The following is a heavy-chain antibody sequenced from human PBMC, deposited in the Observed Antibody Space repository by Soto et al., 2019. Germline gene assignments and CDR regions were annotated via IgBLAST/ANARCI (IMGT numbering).Heavy chain of an antibody. D-gene: IGHD6-13*01. CDR2: INAGNGNT. CDR3: ARDYLEDSSSWYYYYYGMDV. V-gene: IGHV1-3*01. CDR1: GYTFTSYA. J-gene: IGHJ6*02. Sequence: ASVKVSCKASGYTFTSYATHWVRQAPGQRLEWMGWINAGNGNTKYSQKFQGRVTITRDTSASTAYMELSSLRSEDTAVYYCARDYLEDSSSWYYYYYGMDVWGQGTTVTVSS.